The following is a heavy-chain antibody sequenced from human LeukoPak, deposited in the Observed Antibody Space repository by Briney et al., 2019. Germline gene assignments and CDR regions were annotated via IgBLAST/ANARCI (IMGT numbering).Heavy chain of an antibody. V-gene: IGHV4-61*02. CDR1: GGSISSGSYY. CDR3: ARGRYSSSWWPTDDAFDI. Sequence: PSETLSLTCTVSGGSISSGSYYWSWIRQPAGKGLEWIGRIYTSGSTNYNPSLKSRVTISVDTSKNQFSLKLSSVTAADTAVYYCARGRYSSSWWPTDDAFDIWGQGTMVTVSS. D-gene: IGHD6-13*01. CDR2: IYTSGST. J-gene: IGHJ3*02.